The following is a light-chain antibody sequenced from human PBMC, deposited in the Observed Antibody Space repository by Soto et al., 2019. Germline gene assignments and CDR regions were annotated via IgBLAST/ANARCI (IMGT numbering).Light chain of an antibody. CDR2: DAS. CDR1: QTVSSY. Sequence: EIVLTQSPATLSLSPGERATLSSRASQTVSSYLAWYQQKPGQAPRLLIYDASNRATGIPARFSGSGSGTDFTLTISSLEPEDFAVYYCQQHSNWPPTFGQGTKVEIK. CDR3: QQHSNWPPT. V-gene: IGKV3-11*01. J-gene: IGKJ1*01.